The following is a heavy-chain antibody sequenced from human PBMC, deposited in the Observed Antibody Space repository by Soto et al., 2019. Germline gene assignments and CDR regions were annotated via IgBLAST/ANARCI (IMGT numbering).Heavy chain of an antibody. CDR3: ARDREGGWLVISHDFDY. V-gene: IGHV3-30-3*01. J-gene: IGHJ4*02. D-gene: IGHD6-19*01. Sequence: QVQLVESGGGVVQPGRSLRLSCAASGFTVSSYAMHWVRQAPGKGLEWVAVISYDGSNKYYADSVKGRFTISRDNSKNTLYLQMNSLRAEDTAVYYCARDREGGWLVISHDFDYWGQGTRVTVSS. CDR2: ISYDGSNK. CDR1: GFTVSSYA.